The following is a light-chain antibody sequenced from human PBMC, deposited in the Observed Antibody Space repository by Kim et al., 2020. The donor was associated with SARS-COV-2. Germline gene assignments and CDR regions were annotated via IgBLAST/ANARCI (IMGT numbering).Light chain of an antibody. CDR3: NSRDSSGNLVV. CDR1: GLRNYY. CDR2: GKN. J-gene: IGLJ2*01. Sequence: SSELTQDPAVSVALGQTVRITCQGDGLRNYYASWYQQKPGQAPVLVIYGKNNRPSGIPDRFSGSSSGNTASLTITGAQAEDEAAYYCNSRDSSGNLVVFG. V-gene: IGLV3-19*01.